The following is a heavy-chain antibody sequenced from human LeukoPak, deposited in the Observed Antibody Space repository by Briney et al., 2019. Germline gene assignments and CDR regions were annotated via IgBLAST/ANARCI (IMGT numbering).Heavy chain of an antibody. V-gene: IGHV3-43*02. CDR2: ISGDGGYT. Sequence: GGSLRLSCAASGFTFDDYAMHWVRQAPGKCLEWVSFISGDGGYTYYADSVKGRFTISRDNSKTSLYLQMYSLRPEDTALYYCAKVRYSSGPFDYWGQGTLVTVSS. D-gene: IGHD4-11*01. J-gene: IGHJ4*02. CDR1: GFTFDDYA. CDR3: AKVRYSSGPFDY.